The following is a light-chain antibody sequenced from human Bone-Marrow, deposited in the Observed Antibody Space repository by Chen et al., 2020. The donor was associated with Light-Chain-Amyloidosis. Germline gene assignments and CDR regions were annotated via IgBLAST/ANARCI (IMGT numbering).Light chain of an antibody. CDR3: SSYAGSNNLV. CDR2: AVS. J-gene: IGLJ3*02. Sequence: QSALTQPPSASGSPGQSVTISCTGTSSDVGGYNYVSWYQHHPGKAPKLMIYAVSKRPSGAPDRFSGSKSGSTASLTVSGLQAEDEADYYCSSYAGSNNLVFGRGTKLTVL. CDR1: SSDVGGYNY. V-gene: IGLV2-8*01.